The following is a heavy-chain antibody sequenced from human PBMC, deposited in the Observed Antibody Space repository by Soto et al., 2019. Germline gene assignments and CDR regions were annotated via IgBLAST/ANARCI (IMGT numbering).Heavy chain of an antibody. CDR2: IRDKGNGYAT. CDR1: GFTFSGSA. V-gene: IGHV3-73*01. J-gene: IGHJ3*02. Sequence: GGSLRLSCAGSGFTFSGSAIHWVRQASGKGLEWVARIRDKGNGYATGYAASVTGRFTISRDDSNNMAFLQMNSLSTEDTAVYYCARLDAPGDRAFYIWGQGTMVTVSS. CDR3: ARLDAPGDRAFYI.